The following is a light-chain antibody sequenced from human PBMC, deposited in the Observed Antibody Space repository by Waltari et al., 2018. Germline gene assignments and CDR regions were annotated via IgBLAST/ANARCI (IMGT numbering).Light chain of an antibody. CDR3: SSQSSNDVVL. Sequence: QSALTQPASVSGSPGQSVTIFCAGTSNDVGGYNSVSWYQEHPGQAPILIIYDVSDRPSGVSDRFSGSKSGNTASLTISGLQAEDEADYYCSSQSSNDVVLFGGGTKLTVL. V-gene: IGLV2-14*01. J-gene: IGLJ2*01. CDR2: DVS. CDR1: SNDVGGYNS.